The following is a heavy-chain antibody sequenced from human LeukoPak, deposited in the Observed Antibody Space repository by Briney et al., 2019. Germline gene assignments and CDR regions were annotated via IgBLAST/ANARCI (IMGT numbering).Heavy chain of an antibody. Sequence: GGSLRLSCAASGFTFSSYAMSWVRQAPGKGLEWASAISTSGGSTYYADSVKGRFTISRDNSKNTLYLQMNSLRAEDTAVYYCAKKIGSTSRGFDYWGQGTLVTVSS. CDR1: GFTFSSYA. V-gene: IGHV3-23*01. CDR2: ISTSGGST. D-gene: IGHD2-2*01. J-gene: IGHJ4*02. CDR3: AKKIGSTSRGFDY.